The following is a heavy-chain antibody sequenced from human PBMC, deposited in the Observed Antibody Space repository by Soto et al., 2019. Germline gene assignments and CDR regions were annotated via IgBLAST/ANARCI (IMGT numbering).Heavy chain of an antibody. Sequence: QVHLVQSGAEMKGPGASVKVSCKTSGYTLTNYGVSWVRQAPGQGLEWMGWVSAYTGKTHFAQKFLGRVTMTTDTSTSTVYMELTSLGSDDTAVYYCARDTLGMLVMVDFDYWGQGTLVTVSS. CDR2: VSAYTGKT. V-gene: IGHV1-18*01. CDR3: ARDTLGMLVMVDFDY. D-gene: IGHD2-15*01. CDR1: GYTLTNYG. J-gene: IGHJ4*02.